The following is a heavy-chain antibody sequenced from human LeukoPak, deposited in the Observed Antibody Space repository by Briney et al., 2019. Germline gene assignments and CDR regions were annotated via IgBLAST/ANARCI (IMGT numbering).Heavy chain of an antibody. CDR3: ASATLRCSGGSCYEMDV. Sequence: SETLSLTCTVSGVSISGNYWSWIRQPPGKGLEWIGYIFYTGSTNYNPSLQSRVTILLDTSKNQFSLKLSSVSAADTAVYYCASATLRCSGGSCYEMDVWGKGTTVTVSS. V-gene: IGHV4-59*01. CDR2: IFYTGST. D-gene: IGHD2-15*01. J-gene: IGHJ6*04. CDR1: GVSISGNY.